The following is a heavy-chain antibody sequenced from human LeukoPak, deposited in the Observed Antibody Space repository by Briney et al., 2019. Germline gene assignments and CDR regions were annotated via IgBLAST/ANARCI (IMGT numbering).Heavy chain of an antibody. D-gene: IGHD5-12*01. CDR3: ARDRGGYSGLDYFDY. CDR1: GYTFTSFG. CDR2: INPSGGST. Sequence: ASVKVSCKASGYTFTSFGISWVRQAPGQGLEWMGIINPSGGSTSYAQKFQGRVTMTRDMSTSTVYMELSSLRSEDTAVYYCARDRGGYSGLDYFDYWGQGTLVTVSS. V-gene: IGHV1-46*01. J-gene: IGHJ4*02.